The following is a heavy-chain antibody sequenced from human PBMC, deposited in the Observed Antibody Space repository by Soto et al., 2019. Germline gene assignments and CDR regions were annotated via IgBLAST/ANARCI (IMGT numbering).Heavy chain of an antibody. Sequence: EVQLLESGGGLVQPGGSLRLSCAASGFTFSTYAMNWVRQAPGKGLELVSGISGSGDSTYYADSVKGRFTVSRDNSKNTLYLQMNRLRAEDTAVFYCAKERSSGWSFDYWGQGTLDTVSS. V-gene: IGHV3-23*01. D-gene: IGHD6-19*01. CDR3: AKERSSGWSFDY. J-gene: IGHJ4*02. CDR1: GFTFSTYA. CDR2: ISGSGDST.